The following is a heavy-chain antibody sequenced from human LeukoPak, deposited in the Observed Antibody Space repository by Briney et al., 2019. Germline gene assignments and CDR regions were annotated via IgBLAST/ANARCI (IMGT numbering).Heavy chain of an antibody. D-gene: IGHD1-26*01. CDR3: ARESAAYYYAFDI. CDR2: ISYDGSNK. CDR1: GFTFSSYA. V-gene: IGHV3-30-3*01. J-gene: IGHJ3*02. Sequence: GGSLRLSCAASGFTFSSYAMHWVRQAPGKGLEWVAVISYDGSNKYYADSVKGRFTISRDNSKNTLYLQMNSLRAEDTAVYYCARESAAYYYAFDIWGQGTMVTVSS.